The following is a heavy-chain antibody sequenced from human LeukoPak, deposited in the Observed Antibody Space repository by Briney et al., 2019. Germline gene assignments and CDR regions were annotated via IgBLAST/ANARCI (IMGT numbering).Heavy chain of an antibody. CDR2: ISGSGDST. D-gene: IGHD1-14*01. CDR1: GFTFNIYG. J-gene: IGHJ4*02. V-gene: IGHV3-23*01. Sequence: GGTLRLSCAASGFTFNIYGVNWVRQAPGKGLEWVSAISGSGDSTYYADSVKGRFTISRDNSKNTLYLQMNSLRAEDTAVYYCAKDRSPYRNFDYWGQGTLVTVSS. CDR3: AKDRSPYRNFDY.